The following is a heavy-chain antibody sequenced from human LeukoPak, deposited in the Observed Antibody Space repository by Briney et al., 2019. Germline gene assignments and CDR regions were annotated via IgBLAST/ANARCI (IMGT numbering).Heavy chain of an antibody. Sequence: GGSLRLSCAASGLSFDNAWMSWVRQAPGKGLEWVSYISSSGSTIYYADSVKGRFTISRDNAENSLYLQMNSLRAEDTAVYYCHFLGYCSSTSCSDYYYGMDVWGQGTTVTVSS. V-gene: IGHV3-11*04. CDR2: ISSSGSTI. CDR3: HFLGYCSSTSCSDYYYGMDV. D-gene: IGHD2-2*01. CDR1: GLSFDNAW. J-gene: IGHJ6*02.